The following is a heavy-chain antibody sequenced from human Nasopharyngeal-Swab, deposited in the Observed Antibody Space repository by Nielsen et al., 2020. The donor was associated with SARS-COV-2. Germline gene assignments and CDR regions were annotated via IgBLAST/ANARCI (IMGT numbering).Heavy chain of an antibody. J-gene: IGHJ6*02. D-gene: IGHD5-18*01. Sequence: GSLKISCAASGFTFSSYSMNWVRQAPGKGLEWVSSISSSSSYIYYADSVKGRFTISRDNAKNSLYLQMNSLRAEDTAVYYCARPKVGYSYGLGDYYYYGMDVWGQGTTVTVSS. CDR3: ARPKVGYSYGLGDYYYYGMDV. CDR2: ISSSSSYI. V-gene: IGHV3-21*01. CDR1: GFTFSSYS.